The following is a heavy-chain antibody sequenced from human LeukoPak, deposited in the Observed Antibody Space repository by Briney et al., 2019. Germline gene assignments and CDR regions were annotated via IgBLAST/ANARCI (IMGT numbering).Heavy chain of an antibody. CDR2: IKQDGSEK. Sequence: GGSLRLSCAASGFTFSSHWMSWVRQAPGKGLEWVANIKQDGSEKYYVDSVKGRFTISRDNAMNSLYLQMNSLRAEDTAVYYCASQTYYDFWSGYYYYCMDVWGKGTTVPVSS. D-gene: IGHD3-3*01. V-gene: IGHV3-7*01. CDR1: GFTFSSHW. CDR3: ASQTYYDFWSGYYYYCMDV. J-gene: IGHJ6*03.